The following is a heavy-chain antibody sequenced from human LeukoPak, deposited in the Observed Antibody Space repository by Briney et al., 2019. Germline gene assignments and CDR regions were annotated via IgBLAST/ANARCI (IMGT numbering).Heavy chain of an antibody. J-gene: IGHJ4*02. CDR3: ARDPDLRRGFDGEGY. D-gene: IGHD3-10*01. CDR1: AFTFSSYW. CDR2: VNQDGRQK. Sequence: GRSLRLSCAASAFTFSSYWMSWVRQAPGKGLEWVANVNQDGRQKNYVDSVRGRFTISRDNVKNSLYLQMNSLRAEDTAVYYCARDPDLRRGFDGEGYWGQGTLVTVSS. V-gene: IGHV3-7*05.